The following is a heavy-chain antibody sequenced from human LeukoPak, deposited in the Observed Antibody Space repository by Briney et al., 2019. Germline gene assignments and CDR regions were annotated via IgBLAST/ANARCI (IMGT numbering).Heavy chain of an antibody. Sequence: GSSVNVSFTSSGGTFSIYAISWVRQAPGQGLEWMGRIIPILGIANYAQKFQGRVTITADKSTSTAYMELSSLRSEDTAVYYCARDCYDSSGYRGAFDSWGQGTLVTVSS. V-gene: IGHV1-69*04. J-gene: IGHJ4*02. CDR2: IIPILGIA. D-gene: IGHD3-22*01. CDR1: GGTFSIYA. CDR3: ARDCYDSSGYRGAFDS.